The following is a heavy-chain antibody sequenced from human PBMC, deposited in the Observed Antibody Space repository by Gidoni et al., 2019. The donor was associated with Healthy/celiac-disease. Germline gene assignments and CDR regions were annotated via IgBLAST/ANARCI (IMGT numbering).Heavy chain of an antibody. V-gene: IGHV3-13*05. CDR2: IGTAGDP. CDR1: GFTFSSYD. CDR3: ARDYDSSGYFPGLGAFDI. J-gene: IGHJ3*02. Sequence: EVQLVESGGGLVQPGGSLRLSCAASGFTFSSYDMHWVRHATGKGLEWVSAIGTAGDPYYPGSVKGRFTISRENAKNSLYLQMNSLRAGDTAVYYCARDYDSSGYFPGLGAFDIWGQGTMVTVSS. D-gene: IGHD3-22*01.